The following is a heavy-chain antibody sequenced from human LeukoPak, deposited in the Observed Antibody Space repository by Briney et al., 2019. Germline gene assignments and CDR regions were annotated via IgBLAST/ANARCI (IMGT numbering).Heavy chain of an antibody. Sequence: PGGSLRLSCAASGFTFSSYSMNWVRQAPGKGLEWVSSISSSSSYIYYADSVKGRFTISRDNAKNSLYLQMNSLRAEDTAVYYCVKYRCSKRVGCYYYYMDVWGKGTTVTISS. CDR2: ISSSSSYI. CDR1: GFTFSSYS. CDR3: VKYRCSKRVGCYYYYMDV. J-gene: IGHJ6*03. V-gene: IGHV3-21*04. D-gene: IGHD2-2*01.